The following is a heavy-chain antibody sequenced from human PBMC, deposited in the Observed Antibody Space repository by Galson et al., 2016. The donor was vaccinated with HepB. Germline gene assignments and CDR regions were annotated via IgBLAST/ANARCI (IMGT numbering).Heavy chain of an antibody. J-gene: IGHJ6*02. CDR2: IKQDGSEE. Sequence: SLRLSCAASGFPLGSYWMTWVRQAPGKGLEWVANIKQDGSEEYYLDSVKGRFTIPRDNAKNSLFLQMNSLRAEDTAVYYCARHQLFYYHYGMDFWGQGTPVTVSS. D-gene: IGHD1-1*01. V-gene: IGHV3-7*01. CDR3: ARHQLFYYHYGMDF. CDR1: GFPLGSYW.